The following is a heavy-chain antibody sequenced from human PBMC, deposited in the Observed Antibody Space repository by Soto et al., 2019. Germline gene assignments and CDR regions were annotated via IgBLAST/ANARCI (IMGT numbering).Heavy chain of an antibody. CDR2: ISGSGGST. Sequence: EVQLLESGGGLVQPGGSLRLSCAASGFTFSSYAMSWVRQAPGKGLEWVSAISGSGGSTYYADSVKGRFTISRDNSKNTLYLQMNSLRAVDTAVYYCAKRRTSITMVRGAPSDGMDVWGQGTTVTVSS. D-gene: IGHD3-10*01. CDR3: AKRRTSITMVRGAPSDGMDV. V-gene: IGHV3-23*01. CDR1: GFTFSSYA. J-gene: IGHJ6*02.